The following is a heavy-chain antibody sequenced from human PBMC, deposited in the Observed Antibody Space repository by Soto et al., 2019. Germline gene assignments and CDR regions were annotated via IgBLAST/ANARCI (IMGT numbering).Heavy chain of an antibody. CDR1: GFTFSSYA. J-gene: IGHJ1*01. Sequence: GGSLRLSCAASGFTFSSYAMSWVRQAPGKGLEWVSAISGSGGSTYYADSVKGRFTISRDNSKNTLYLQMNSLRAEDTAVYYCAKDGWTRHSSSFNFAEYFQHWGQGTLVTVSS. V-gene: IGHV3-23*01. D-gene: IGHD6-13*01. CDR3: AKDGWTRHSSSFNFAEYFQH. CDR2: ISGSGGST.